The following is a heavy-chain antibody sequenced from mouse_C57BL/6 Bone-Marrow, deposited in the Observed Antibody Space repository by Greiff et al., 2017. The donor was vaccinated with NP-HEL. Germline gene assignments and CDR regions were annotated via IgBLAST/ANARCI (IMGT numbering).Heavy chain of an antibody. Sequence: VKLQESGAELARPGASVKLSCKASGYTFTSYGISWVKQRTGQGLEWIGEIYPRSGNTYYNEKFKGKATLTADKSSSTAYMELRSLTSEDSAVYFCAREGDEEFDYWGQGTTLTVSS. J-gene: IGHJ2*01. CDR2: IYPRSGNT. D-gene: IGHD3-3*01. CDR3: AREGDEEFDY. V-gene: IGHV1-81*01. CDR1: GYTFTSYG.